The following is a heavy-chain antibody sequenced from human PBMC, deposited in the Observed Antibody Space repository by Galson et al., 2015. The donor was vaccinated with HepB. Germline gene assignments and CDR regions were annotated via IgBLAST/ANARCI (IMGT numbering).Heavy chain of an antibody. CDR2: ISAYNGNT. J-gene: IGHJ6*02. CDR1: GYTFTSYG. D-gene: IGHD3-3*01. CDR3: ARDYHDFWSGYYNHYYYGMDV. Sequence: SVKVSCKASGYTFTSYGISWVRQAPGQGLEWMGWISAYNGNTNYAQKLQGRVTMTTDTSTSTAYMELRSLRSDDTAVYYCARDYHDFWSGYYNHYYYGMDVWGQGTTVTVSS. V-gene: IGHV1-18*04.